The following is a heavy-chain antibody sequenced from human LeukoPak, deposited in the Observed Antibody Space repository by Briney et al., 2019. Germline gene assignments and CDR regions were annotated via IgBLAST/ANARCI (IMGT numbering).Heavy chain of an antibody. CDR1: GFTFDDYA. V-gene: IGHV3-9*01. CDR3: AKDRLSGLSNWFDP. Sequence: PGGSLRLSCAASGFTFDDYAMHWVRQAPGKGLEWVSGISWNSGSIGYADSVKGRFTISRDNAKNSLYLQMNSLRAEDTALYYCAKDRLSGLSNWFDPWGQGTQVTVSS. D-gene: IGHD6-19*01. J-gene: IGHJ5*02. CDR2: ISWNSGSI.